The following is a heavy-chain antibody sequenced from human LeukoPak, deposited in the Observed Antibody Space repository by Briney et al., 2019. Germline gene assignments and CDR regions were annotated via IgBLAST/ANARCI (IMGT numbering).Heavy chain of an antibody. CDR2: ISGSGGST. Sequence: PGGSLRLSCAASGFTFSSYAMSWVRQAPGKGLEWVSAISGSGGSTYYADSVKGRFTIPRDNSKNTLYLQMNSLRAEDTAVYYCAKDRAYYDFWSGYPSYFDYWGQGTLVTVSS. CDR1: GFTFSSYA. CDR3: AKDRAYYDFWSGYPSYFDY. V-gene: IGHV3-23*01. D-gene: IGHD3-3*01. J-gene: IGHJ4*02.